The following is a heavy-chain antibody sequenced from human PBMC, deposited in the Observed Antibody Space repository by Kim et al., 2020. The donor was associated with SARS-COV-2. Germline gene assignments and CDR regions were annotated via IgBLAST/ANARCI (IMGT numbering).Heavy chain of an antibody. Sequence: SETLSLTCAVYGGSFSGYYWSWIRQPPGKGLEWIGEINHSGSTNYNPSLKSRVTISVDTSKNQFSLKLSSVTAADTAVYYCASFRVHDYGEYYYYGMDVWGQGTTVTVSS. CDR2: INHSGST. CDR1: GGSFSGYY. D-gene: IGHD4-17*01. J-gene: IGHJ6*02. V-gene: IGHV4-34*01. CDR3: ASFRVHDYGEYYYYGMDV.